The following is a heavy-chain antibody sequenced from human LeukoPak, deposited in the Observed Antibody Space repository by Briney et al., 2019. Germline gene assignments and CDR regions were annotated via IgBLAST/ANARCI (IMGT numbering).Heavy chain of an antibody. CDR2: IYSGGST. CDR1: GLTVSSNY. Sequence: GGSLRLSCAASGLTVSSNYMSWVRQAPGKGLEWVSVIYSGGSTYYADSVKGRFTISRDNSKNTLYLQMNSLRAEDTAVYYCARDSHDYGGAFDYWGQGTLVTVSS. D-gene: IGHD4-17*01. CDR3: ARDSHDYGGAFDY. V-gene: IGHV3-66*01. J-gene: IGHJ4*02.